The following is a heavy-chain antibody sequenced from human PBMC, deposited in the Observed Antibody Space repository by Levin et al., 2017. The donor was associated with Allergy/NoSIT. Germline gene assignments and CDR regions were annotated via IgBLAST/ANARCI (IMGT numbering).Heavy chain of an antibody. V-gene: IGHV4-59*01. CDR2: SYYTGST. CDR1: GGSISAYY. Sequence: SQTLSLTCTVSGGSISAYYWSWLRQPPGKGLEWVGYSYYTGSTNYNPSLKSRVTISLDRSQNQFSLRLTSVTAADTAVYYRARAVAVSGFVDLWGQGTLVTVSP. CDR3: ARAVAVSGFVDL. J-gene: IGHJ5*02. D-gene: IGHD6-19*01.